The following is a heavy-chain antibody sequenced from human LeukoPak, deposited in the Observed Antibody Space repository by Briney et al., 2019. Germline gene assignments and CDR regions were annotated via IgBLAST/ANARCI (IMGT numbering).Heavy chain of an antibody. CDR3: ARLHYYDSSSQDY. CDR2: INHSGST. CDR1: GGSFSGYY. J-gene: IGHJ4*02. V-gene: IGHV4-34*01. D-gene: IGHD3-22*01. Sequence: SETLSLTCAVYGGSFSGYYWSWIRQPPGKGLEWIGEINHSGSTNYNPSLKSRVTISVDTSKNQFSLKLSSVTAADTAVYYCARLHYYDSSSQDYWGQGTLVTVSS.